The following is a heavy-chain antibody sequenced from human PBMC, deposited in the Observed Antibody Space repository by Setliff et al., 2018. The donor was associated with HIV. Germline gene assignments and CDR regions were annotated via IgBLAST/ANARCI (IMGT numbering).Heavy chain of an antibody. CDR3: ARGPERYSSDSNGYYYDY. CDR2: VLPLFGTV. J-gene: IGHJ4*02. CDR1: GGTDGSYA. D-gene: IGHD3-22*01. Sequence: SVKVSCKAPGGTDGSYAFSWARQAPGQGLEWMGRVLPLFGTVSYAQKFQGRVTITADKATGTVYMEVSSLRSEDTAVYYCARGPERYSSDSNGYYYDYWGQGTLVTVSS. V-gene: IGHV1-69*06.